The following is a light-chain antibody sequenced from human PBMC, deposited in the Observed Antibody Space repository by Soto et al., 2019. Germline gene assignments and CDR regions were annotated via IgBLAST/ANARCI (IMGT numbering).Light chain of an antibody. J-gene: IGKJ5*01. Sequence: EFVLTQSPATLSLSTGERATLSCRASQSVSSYLAWYQQKPGQAPRLLIYDASNRATGIPARFSGTGSGTDFTLTINNLEPEDFAVYYCQVRTNWSIAFGRGARPEVK. CDR2: DAS. V-gene: IGKV3-11*01. CDR3: QVRTNWSIA. CDR1: QSVSSY.